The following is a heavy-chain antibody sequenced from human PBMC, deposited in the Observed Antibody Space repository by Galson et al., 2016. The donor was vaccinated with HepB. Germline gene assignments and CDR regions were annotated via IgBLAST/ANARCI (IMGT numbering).Heavy chain of an antibody. V-gene: IGHV3-33*01. CDR2: IWFDETRE. CDR1: GFTFSTYN. D-gene: IGHD5-24*01. J-gene: IGHJ4*02. CDR3: VRETRDGQTFLPKFDS. Sequence: SLRLSCAASGFTFSTYNMHWVRQAPGKGLEWVAVIWFDETREHYVGPVKGRFTVSRDNSINTLYLQMDSLRAEDTALYYCVRETRDGQTFLPKFDSWGQGTLVTVSS.